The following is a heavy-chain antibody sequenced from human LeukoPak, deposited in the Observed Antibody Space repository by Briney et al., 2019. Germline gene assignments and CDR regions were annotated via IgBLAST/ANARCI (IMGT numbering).Heavy chain of an antibody. CDR2: ISSSSSYI. Sequence: PGGSLRLSCAASGFTFSSYSMNWVRQAPGKGLEWVSSISSSSSYIYYADSVKGRFTISRDNAKNSLYLQMNSLRAEDTAVYYCAKDLSSGSRRAYWGQGTLVTVSS. CDR3: AKDLSSGSRRAY. J-gene: IGHJ4*02. V-gene: IGHV3-21*01. CDR1: GFTFSSYS. D-gene: IGHD6-19*01.